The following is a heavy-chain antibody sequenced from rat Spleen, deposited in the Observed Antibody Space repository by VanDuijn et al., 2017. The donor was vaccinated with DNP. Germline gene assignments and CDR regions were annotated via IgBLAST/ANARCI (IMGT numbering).Heavy chain of an antibody. J-gene: IGHJ3*01. CDR2: IDSAGST. CDR3: ARGTYGFAY. V-gene: IGHV3-3*01. Sequence: EVQLQESGPGLVKPSQSLSLTCSVTGYSITSSYRWNWIRKFPGNKLEWMAYIDSAGSTNYNPSLRSRISITRDTSKNQFFLQVNSVTTEDTATYYCARGTYGFAYWGRGTLVTVSS. CDR1: GYSITSSYR. D-gene: IGHD2-1*01.